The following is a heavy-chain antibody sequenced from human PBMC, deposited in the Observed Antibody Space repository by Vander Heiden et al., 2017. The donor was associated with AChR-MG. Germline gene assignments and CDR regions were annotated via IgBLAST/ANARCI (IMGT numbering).Heavy chain of an antibody. Sequence: QPVQSGPEVKEPGASVKVPCRASGYTFSNFAITWVRQAPGQGLEWLGWTSAYTGHTNYAQNFQGRVAMTTDTSTSTAYMELRSLRPDDTAIYFCARGGGVATSYWFDYWGQGILVTVSS. CDR2: TSAYTGHT. J-gene: IGHJ4*02. CDR1: GYTFSNFA. D-gene: IGHD5-12*01. V-gene: IGHV1-18*01. CDR3: ARGGGVATSYWFDY.